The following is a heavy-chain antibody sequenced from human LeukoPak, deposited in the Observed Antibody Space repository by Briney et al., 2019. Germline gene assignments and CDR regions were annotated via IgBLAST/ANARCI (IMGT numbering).Heavy chain of an antibody. J-gene: IGHJ4*02. CDR3: ARHTNNYMLRPLDD. D-gene: IGHD4-11*01. Sequence: SETLSLTCAVSGYSISSGYYWGWIRPPPGKGLQWIGSIYHSGSTFYDPSLQSRLTLSIDTSKNQFSLEVTSVTAADTAVYYCARHTNNYMLRPLDDWGQGTLVTVSS. V-gene: IGHV4-38-2*01. CDR1: GYSISSGYY. CDR2: IYHSGST.